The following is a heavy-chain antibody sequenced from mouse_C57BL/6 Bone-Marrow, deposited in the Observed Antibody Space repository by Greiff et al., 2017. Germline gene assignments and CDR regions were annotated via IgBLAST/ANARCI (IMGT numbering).Heavy chain of an antibody. CDR1: GYNFTSYW. CDR3: AREGAYRDYAMDY. V-gene: IGHV1-52*01. J-gene: IGHJ4*01. CDR2: IDPSDSET. Sequence: VQLQQPGAELVRPGSSVTLSCKASGYNFTSYWMHWVKQRPIQGLEWIGNIDPSDSETHYNQKFTDKATVTVDKSSSTAYMQLISLTSEDSAVYYGAREGAYRDYAMDYWDQGPSTTVSA. D-gene: IGHD3-1*01.